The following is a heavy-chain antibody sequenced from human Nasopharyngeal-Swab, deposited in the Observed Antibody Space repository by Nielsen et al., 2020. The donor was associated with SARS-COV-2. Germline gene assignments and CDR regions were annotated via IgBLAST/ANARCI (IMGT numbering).Heavy chain of an antibody. CDR1: GGSFSGYY. Sequence: SETLSLTCAVYGGSFSGYYWSWIRQPPWKGLEWIGEINHSGSTNYNPSLKSRVTISVDTSKNQFHLTLSSVPAADTAVYYCASLNYYGSELFDYWGQGTLVTVSS. CDR2: INHSGST. J-gene: IGHJ4*02. CDR3: ASLNYYGSELFDY. D-gene: IGHD3-10*01. V-gene: IGHV4-34*01.